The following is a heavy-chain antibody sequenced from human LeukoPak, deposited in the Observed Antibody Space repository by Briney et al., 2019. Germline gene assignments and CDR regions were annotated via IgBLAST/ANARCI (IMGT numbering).Heavy chain of an antibody. V-gene: IGHV3-9*01. Sequence: GRSLRLSCAASGFTFDDYAMHWVRQAPGKGLEWVSGISWNSGSIGYADSVKGRFTISRDNAKNSLYLQMNGLRAEDTALYYCAKGTLPDYWGQGTLVTVSS. CDR2: ISWNSGSI. CDR1: GFTFDDYA. CDR3: AKGTLPDY. J-gene: IGHJ4*02.